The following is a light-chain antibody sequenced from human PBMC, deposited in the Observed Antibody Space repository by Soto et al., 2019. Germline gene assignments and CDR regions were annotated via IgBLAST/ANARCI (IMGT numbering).Light chain of an antibody. CDR3: QQYGSSPWT. V-gene: IGKV3-20*01. Sequence: EIMMTQSPATLSVSPGERATLSFRASQSVYNNLAWYQQKPGQAPRLLIYDASSRATGIPDRFRGSGSGTDFSLFISGLEPEDFAVYFCQQYGSSPWTFGQGTKV. J-gene: IGKJ1*01. CDR2: DAS. CDR1: QSVYNN.